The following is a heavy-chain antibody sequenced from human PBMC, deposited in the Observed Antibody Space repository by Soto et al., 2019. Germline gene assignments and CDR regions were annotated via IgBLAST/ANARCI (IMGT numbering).Heavy chain of an antibody. CDR3: AKGLSGNFYRGIDY. D-gene: IGHD6-19*01. CDR1: GFTFSSYA. V-gene: IGHV3-23*01. Sequence: SLRLSCAASGFTFSSYAISWVRQAPGKGLEWVSSISGSGGNTYYADSVKGRFTISRDNSKNTLYLQMNSLRAEDTAIYFCAKGLSGNFYRGIDYWGQGTLVTVSS. J-gene: IGHJ4*02. CDR2: ISGSGGNT.